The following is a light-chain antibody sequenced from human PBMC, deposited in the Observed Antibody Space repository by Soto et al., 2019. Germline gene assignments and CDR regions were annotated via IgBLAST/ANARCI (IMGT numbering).Light chain of an antibody. CDR3: FSYAGSYIYV. CDR1: SSDVGAYNF. V-gene: IGLV2-11*01. CDR2: DVS. Sequence: QAVVTQPRSVSGSPGQSVTISCTGTSSDVGAYNFVSWYQHHPGKAPKLMIYDVSERPSGVPDRFSGSKSGNTASLSISGLQAEDEAEYYCFSYAGSYIYVFGTGTKVTVL. J-gene: IGLJ1*01.